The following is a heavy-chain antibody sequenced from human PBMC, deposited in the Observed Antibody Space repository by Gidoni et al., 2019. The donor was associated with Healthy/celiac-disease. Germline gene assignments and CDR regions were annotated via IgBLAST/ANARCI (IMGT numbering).Heavy chain of an antibody. D-gene: IGHD6-13*01. CDR1: GFTFSSYD. J-gene: IGHJ6*02. CDR3: ARDKQQLDGNYYGMDV. V-gene: IGHV3-13*04. CDR2: IGTAGDT. Sequence: EVQLVESGGGLVQPGGSLRLSCADSGFTFSSYDMHWVRHATGKGLEWVSAIGTAGDTYYPGSVKGRFTISRENAKNSLYLQMNSLRAGDTSVYYCARDKQQLDGNYYGMDVWGQGTTVTVSS.